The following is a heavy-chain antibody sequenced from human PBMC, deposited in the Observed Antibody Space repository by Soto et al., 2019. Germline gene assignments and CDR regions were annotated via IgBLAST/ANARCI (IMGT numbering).Heavy chain of an antibody. CDR3: ATQDTAYSNYYCYGMDV. CDR1: GYTFTSYG. V-gene: IGHV1-18*01. D-gene: IGHD4-4*01. J-gene: IGHJ6*02. CDR2: ISAYNGNT. Sequence: QVQLVQSGAEVKKPGASVKVSCKASGYTFTSYGISWVRQAPGQGLEWMGWISAYNGNTNYAQKLQGRVTMTTDTSTSTAYMGLRSLRSDDTAVYYCATQDTAYSNYYCYGMDVWGQGTTVTVSS.